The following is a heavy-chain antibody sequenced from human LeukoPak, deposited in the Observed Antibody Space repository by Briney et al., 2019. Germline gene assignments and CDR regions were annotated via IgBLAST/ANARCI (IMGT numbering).Heavy chain of an antibody. CDR1: GFTFSNYW. D-gene: IGHD3-10*01. CDR2: IRQDGSEI. J-gene: IGHJ5*02. Sequence: PGGSLRLSCAASGFTFSNYWMSWVRQAPGKGLEWVANIRQDGSEIYYVDSVKGRLTISRDNAKNSLYLQMNSLRAEDTAMYYCARPLMYYYGSETYFWSDPWGQGTLVTVSS. CDR3: ARPLMYYYGSETYFWSDP. V-gene: IGHV3-7*01.